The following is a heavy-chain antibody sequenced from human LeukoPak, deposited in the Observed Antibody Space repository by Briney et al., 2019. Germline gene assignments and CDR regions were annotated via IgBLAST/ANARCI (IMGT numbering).Heavy chain of an antibody. D-gene: IGHD4-17*01. V-gene: IGHV3-30*03. J-gene: IGHJ4*02. Sequence: PGGSLRLSCAASGFTFSNYAMSWVRQAPGKGLEWVAAISYDGNNKYYADSVKGRFTISRDNSKNTLYQQMNSVRDEDTAVYYCARDIGGLDGDGLDYWGQGTLVTVSS. CDR1: GFTFSNYA. CDR2: ISYDGNNK. CDR3: ARDIGGLDGDGLDY.